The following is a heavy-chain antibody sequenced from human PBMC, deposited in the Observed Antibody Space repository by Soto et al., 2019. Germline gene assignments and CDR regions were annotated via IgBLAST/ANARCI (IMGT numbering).Heavy chain of an antibody. D-gene: IGHD6-19*01. J-gene: IGHJ4*02. Sequence: VPLLESGGGLVQPGGSLRLSCAASGFTFSSYAMSWVRQAPGKGLEWVSAISGSGGSTYYADSVKGRFTISRDNSKNTLYLQMNSLRAEDTAVYYCAKVDGIAVAGTWAYWGQGTLVTVSS. V-gene: IGHV3-23*01. CDR3: AKVDGIAVAGTWAY. CDR1: GFTFSSYA. CDR2: ISGSGGST.